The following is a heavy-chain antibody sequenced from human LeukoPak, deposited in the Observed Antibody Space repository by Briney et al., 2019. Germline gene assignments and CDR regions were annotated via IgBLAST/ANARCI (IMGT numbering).Heavy chain of an antibody. CDR2: IKQGGSEK. CDR3: ARASRRGDYGY. Sequence: PGGSLRLSCAASGFIFGSYWMNWVRQAPGKGLEWVANIKQGGSEKYYVDSVKGRFTISRDNAKNSLYLQMNSLRAEDTAVYYCARASRRGDYGYWGQGTLVTVSS. D-gene: IGHD4-17*01. V-gene: IGHV3-7*01. J-gene: IGHJ4*02. CDR1: GFIFGSYW.